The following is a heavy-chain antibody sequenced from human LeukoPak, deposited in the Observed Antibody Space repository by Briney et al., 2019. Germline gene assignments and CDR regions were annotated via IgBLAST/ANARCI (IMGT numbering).Heavy chain of an antibody. CDR2: IYTSGST. J-gene: IGHJ4*02. CDR1: GGSISGYY. Sequence: SETPSLTCTVSGGSISGYYWSWIRQPAGKGLEWIGRIYTSGSTNYNPSLKSRVTMSVDTSKNQFSLKLSSVTAADTAVYYCARRYCSSTSCYFDYWGQGTLVTVSS. V-gene: IGHV4-4*07. D-gene: IGHD2-2*01. CDR3: ARRYCSSTSCYFDY.